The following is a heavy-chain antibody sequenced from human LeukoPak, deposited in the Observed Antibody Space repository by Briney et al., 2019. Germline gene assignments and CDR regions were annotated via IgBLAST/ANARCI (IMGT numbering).Heavy chain of an antibody. CDR1: GFAFTSSA. CDR3: AAERNSRSCCWVDP. CDR2: IIVGSGET. V-gene: IGHV1-58*02. J-gene: IGHJ5*02. Sequence: ASVKVSCKASGFAFTSSAIQWVRQARGQRLEWLGWIIVGSGETSYAQKLQERVTITTDMSTGTTYMELSSLSPEDTAVYFCAAERNSRSCCWVDPWGQGTLVTGSS. D-gene: IGHD6-13*01.